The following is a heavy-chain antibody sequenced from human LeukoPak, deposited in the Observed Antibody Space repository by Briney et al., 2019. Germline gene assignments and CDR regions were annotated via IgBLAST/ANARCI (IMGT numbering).Heavy chain of an antibody. Sequence: GGSLRLSCAASGFTFSSYSMNWVCQAPGKGLEWVSYISSSSSTIYYADSVKGRFTISRDNAKDSLYLQMNSLRAEDTAVYYCATYSSLNRREFQYWGQGTLLTVSS. J-gene: IGHJ1*01. D-gene: IGHD3-22*01. CDR2: ISSSSSTI. CDR3: ATYSSLNRREFQY. V-gene: IGHV3-48*04. CDR1: GFTFSSYS.